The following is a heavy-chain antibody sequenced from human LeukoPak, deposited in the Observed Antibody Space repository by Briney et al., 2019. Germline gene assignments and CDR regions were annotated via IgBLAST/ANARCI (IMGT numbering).Heavy chain of an antibody. Sequence: SETLSLTCTVSGGSISSYSWSWIRQPAGKGLEWIGRIYISGSGSTNYNPSLKSRVTMSVDTSKNQFSLKLSSVTAADTAVYYCARELIAPRNWFDPWGQGTLVTVSS. CDR2: IYISGSGST. V-gene: IGHV4-4*07. CDR3: ARELIAPRNWFDP. CDR1: GGSISSYS. J-gene: IGHJ5*02. D-gene: IGHD2/OR15-2a*01.